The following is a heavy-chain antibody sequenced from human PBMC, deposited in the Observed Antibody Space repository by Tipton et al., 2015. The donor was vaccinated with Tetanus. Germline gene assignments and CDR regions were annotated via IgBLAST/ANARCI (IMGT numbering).Heavy chain of an antibody. D-gene: IGHD1-26*01. Sequence: SLRLSCAASGFTFSSHSMNWVRQAPGKGLEWVSSISSSSSYIYYADSVKGRFTISRDNAKNSLYLQMNSLRAEDTAVYYCASWVVLGSYYHIFVYWGQGTLFTVSS. CDR3: ASWVVLGSYYHIFVY. V-gene: IGHV3-21*01. CDR2: ISSSSSYI. J-gene: IGHJ4*02. CDR1: GFTFSSHS.